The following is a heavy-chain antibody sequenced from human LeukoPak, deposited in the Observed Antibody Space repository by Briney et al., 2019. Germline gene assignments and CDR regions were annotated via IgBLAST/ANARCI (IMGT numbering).Heavy chain of an antibody. D-gene: IGHD6-19*01. V-gene: IGHV3-7*03. CDR2: IKQDGSEK. CDR3: ARAVAGYFDY. CDR1: GFTFSSYA. Sequence: PGGSLRLSCAASGFTFSSYAMSWVRQAPGKGLEWVANIKQDGSEKYYVDSVKGRFTISRDNAKNSLYLQMNSLRAEDTAVYYCARAVAGYFDYWGQGTLVTVSS. J-gene: IGHJ4*02.